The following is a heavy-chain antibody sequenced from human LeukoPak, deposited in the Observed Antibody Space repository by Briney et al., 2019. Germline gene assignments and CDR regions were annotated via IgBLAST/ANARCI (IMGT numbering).Heavy chain of an antibody. D-gene: IGHD2-2*01. CDR2: INHSGST. J-gene: IGHJ4*02. CDR3: ARGRAEVVVVPAAIPYFDY. V-gene: IGHV4-34*01. Sequence: PSETLSLTCAVYGGSFSGYYWSWIRQPPGKGLEWIGEINHSGSTNYNPSLKSRVTISVDTSKNQFSQKLSSVTAADTAVYYCARGRAEVVVVPAAIPYFDYWGQGTLVTVSS. CDR1: GGSFSGYY.